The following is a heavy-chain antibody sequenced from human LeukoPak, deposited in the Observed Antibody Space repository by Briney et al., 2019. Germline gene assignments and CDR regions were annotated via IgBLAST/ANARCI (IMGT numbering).Heavy chain of an antibody. J-gene: IGHJ6*02. D-gene: IGHD2-2*01. CDR2: MNPSSGST. CDR3: ARNIVVVPAAIYSRYYYYGMDV. Sequence: ASVKVSCKASGYTLTGYYMHWVRQAPGQGLEWMGWMNPSSGSTNYAQKFQGRVTMTRDTSISTAYMELSRLRSDDTAVYYCARNIVVVPAAIYSRYYYYGMDVWGQGTTVTVSS. CDR1: GYTLTGYY. V-gene: IGHV1-2*02.